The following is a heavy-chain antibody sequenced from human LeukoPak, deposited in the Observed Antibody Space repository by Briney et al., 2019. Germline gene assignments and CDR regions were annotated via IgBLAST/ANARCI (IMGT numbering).Heavy chain of an antibody. D-gene: IGHD5-18*01. CDR3: ARGSHSYGLYYYYMDV. CDR2: IIPIFGTA. Sequence: ASVKVSCKASGGTLSSYAISWVRQAPGQGLEWMGGIIPIFGTANYAQKFQGRVTITTDESTSTAYMELSSLRSEDTAVYYCARGSHSYGLYYYYMDVWGKGTTVTVSS. CDR1: GGTLSSYA. V-gene: IGHV1-69*05. J-gene: IGHJ6*03.